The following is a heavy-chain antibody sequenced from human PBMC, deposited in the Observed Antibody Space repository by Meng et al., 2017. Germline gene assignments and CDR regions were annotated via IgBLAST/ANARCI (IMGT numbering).Heavy chain of an antibody. Sequence: GGSLRPSCATSGFTSSNYAMRWVRQAPGKGLEWVSGTSCTTSNTYYADSVKGRFTISRDNSKNTLYLQMNGQRAEDTAVYYCAKVSGSNSLDLDYWGQGTLVTVSS. V-gene: IGHV3-23*01. J-gene: IGHJ4*02. CDR3: AKVSGSNSLDLDY. CDR1: GFTSSNYA. CDR2: TSCTTSNT. D-gene: IGHD1-26*01.